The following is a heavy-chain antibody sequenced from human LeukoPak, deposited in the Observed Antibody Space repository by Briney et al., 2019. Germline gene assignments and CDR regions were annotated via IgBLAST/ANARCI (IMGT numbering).Heavy chain of an antibody. CDR1: DYTFTSYG. V-gene: IGHV1-18*01. J-gene: IGHJ6*03. Sequence: ASVKVSCKASDYTFTSYGISWVRQAPGQGLEWMGWISAYNGNTNYAQKLQGRVTMTTDTSTSTAYMELRSLRSDDTAVYYCARESQRRYCSSTSCPPFYYYYYYMDVWGKGTTVTVSS. CDR3: ARESQRRYCSSTSCPPFYYYYYYMDV. D-gene: IGHD2-2*01. CDR2: ISAYNGNT.